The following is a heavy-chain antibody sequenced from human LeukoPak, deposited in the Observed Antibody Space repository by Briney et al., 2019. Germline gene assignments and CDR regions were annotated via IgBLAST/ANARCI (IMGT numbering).Heavy chain of an antibody. Sequence: GGSLRLSCAASGFTFSSYAMSWVRQAPGKGLEWVSAISGSGGSTYYADSVKGRFTISRDNSKNTVYLQLNSLRAEDTALYYCAKRPYCSGTVCYHIDYWGQGTLVTVSS. CDR2: ISGSGGST. V-gene: IGHV3-23*01. CDR1: GFTFSSYA. CDR3: AKRPYCSGTVCYHIDY. J-gene: IGHJ4*02. D-gene: IGHD2-15*01.